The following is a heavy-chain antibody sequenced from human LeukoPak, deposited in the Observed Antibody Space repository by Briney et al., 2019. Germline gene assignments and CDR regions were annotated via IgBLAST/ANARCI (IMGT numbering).Heavy chain of an antibody. CDR1: GYTFTSYA. J-gene: IGHJ5*02. D-gene: IGHD3-10*01. V-gene: IGHV1-3*01. CDR2: INAGNGNT. Sequence: ASVKVSCKASGYTFTSYAMHWVRQAPGQRLEWMGWINAGNGNTKYSQKFQGRVTITRDTSASTAYMELSSLRSEGTAVYYCVRDLGLLWCGEWGNWFDPWGQGTLVTVSS. CDR3: VRDLGLLWCGEWGNWFDP.